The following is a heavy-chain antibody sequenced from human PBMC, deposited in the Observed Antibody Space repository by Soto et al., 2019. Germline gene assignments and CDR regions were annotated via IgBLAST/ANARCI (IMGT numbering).Heavy chain of an antibody. V-gene: IGHV4-4*02. Sequence: SGTLSLTCAVSGGSFTSNNWCTWVRQPPGQGLEWIGEIYRTGSTNYNPSLKSRVTISLDKSENQFSLKVTSLTAADTAVYYCASRDPGTSVDYWGQGTSVTVSS. CDR1: GGSFTSNNW. CDR3: ASRDPGTSVDY. CDR2: IYRTGST. J-gene: IGHJ4*02. D-gene: IGHD1-7*01.